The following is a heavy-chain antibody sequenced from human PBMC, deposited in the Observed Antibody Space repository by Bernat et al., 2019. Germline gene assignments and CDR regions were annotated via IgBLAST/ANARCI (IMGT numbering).Heavy chain of an antibody. J-gene: IGHJ3*02. CDR3: ARDSSPTTVTTFGDALDI. V-gene: IGHV3-53*05. Sequence: EVQLVETGGDLIQPGGSLRLSCAASGIIVSSNYMSWIRQAPGKGLEWVSVIYSGGMTYYADSVKGRFTISRDNSKNTLYLQMHSLRVDDTAVYYCARDSSPTTVTTFGDALDIWGQGTVVTVSS. CDR1: GIIVSSNY. D-gene: IGHD3-16*01. CDR2: IYSGGMT.